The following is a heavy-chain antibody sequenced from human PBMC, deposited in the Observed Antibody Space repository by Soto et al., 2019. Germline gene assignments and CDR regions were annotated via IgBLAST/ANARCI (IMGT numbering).Heavy chain of an antibody. J-gene: IGHJ4*02. CDR1: GGSISSTSYY. V-gene: IGHV4-39*01. Sequence: HLQLQESGPGLVKPSETLSLICTVAGGSISSTSYYWGWIRQPPGKGLEWIGSFYYSGRIYYNPSLNCRVTISDDTAQNQFSLNLSSVTAAHTAVYYCPRHLSYDFSGYYDNFDYWGQGTLVTVS. CDR3: PRHLSYDFSGYYDNFDY. D-gene: IGHD3-22*01. CDR2: FYYSGRI.